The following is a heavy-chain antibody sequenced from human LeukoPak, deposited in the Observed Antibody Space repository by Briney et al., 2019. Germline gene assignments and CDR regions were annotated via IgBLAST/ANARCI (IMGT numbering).Heavy chain of an antibody. J-gene: IGHJ5*02. CDR2: FSVSDQTT. Sequence: GGTLRLSCAASGFTFSSYAMSWVRQAPGKGLEWVSGFSVSDQTTYYADSVKGRFTISRDNAKNTLYLQMNSLRAEDTGVYYCARDLYNGFDPWGQGTLVTVSS. D-gene: IGHD5-24*01. CDR1: GFTFSSYA. CDR3: ARDLYNGFDP. V-gene: IGHV3-23*01.